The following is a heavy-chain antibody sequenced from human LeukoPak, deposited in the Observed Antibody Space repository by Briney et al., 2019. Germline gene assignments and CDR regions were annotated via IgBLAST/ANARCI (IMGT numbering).Heavy chain of an antibody. CDR1: GYTFTSYY. CDR3: LAGSFDY. CDR2: ISYDGSNK. Sequence: SCKASGYTFTSYYMHWVRQAPGKGLEWVAVISYDGSNKYYADSVKGRFTISRDNSKNTLYLQMNSLRAEDTAVYYCLAGSFDYWGQGTLVTVSS. D-gene: IGHD6-19*01. V-gene: IGHV3-30*03. J-gene: IGHJ4*02.